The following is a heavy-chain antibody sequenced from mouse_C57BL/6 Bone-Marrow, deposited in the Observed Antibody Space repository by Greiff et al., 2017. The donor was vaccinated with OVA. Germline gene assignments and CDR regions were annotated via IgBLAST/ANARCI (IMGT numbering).Heavy chain of an antibody. CDR1: GFSFNTYA. J-gene: IGHJ2*01. D-gene: IGHD2-3*01. CDR2: IRSKSNNYAT. CDR3: VRDGYSFDY. Sequence: EVKLEESGGGLVQPKGSLTLSCAASGFSFNTYAMNWVRQAPGKGLEWVARIRSKSNNYATYYADSVKDRFTISRDDSESMLYLQMNNLKTEDTAMYYCVRDGYSFDYWGQGTTLTVSS. V-gene: IGHV10-1*01.